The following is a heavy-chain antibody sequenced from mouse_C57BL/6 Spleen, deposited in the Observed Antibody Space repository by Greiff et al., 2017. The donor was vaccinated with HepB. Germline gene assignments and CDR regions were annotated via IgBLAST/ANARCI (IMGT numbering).Heavy chain of an antibody. J-gene: IGHJ3*01. Sequence: ESGPGLVKPSQSLSLTCSVTGYSITSGYYWNWIRQFPGNKLEWMGYISYDGSNNYNPSLKNRFSLTRDTSKNQFFLKLNSVTTEDTATYYCAVKAYYSNRGFAYWGQGTLVTVSA. D-gene: IGHD2-5*01. V-gene: IGHV3-6*01. CDR3: AVKAYYSNRGFAY. CDR2: ISYDGSN. CDR1: GYSITSGYY.